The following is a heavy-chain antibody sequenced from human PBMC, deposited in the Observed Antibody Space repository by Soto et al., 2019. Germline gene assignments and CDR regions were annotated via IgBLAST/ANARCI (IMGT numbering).Heavy chain of an antibody. CDR2: INRNGGST. J-gene: IGHJ4*02. D-gene: IGHD2-21*02. Sequence: EVQLVESGGGLVQPGGSLRLSCAASGFTFSSYAMHWVRQAPGKGLEYVSTINRNGGSTYYANSVKVRFTISRDNSKNTLYLRMGTLRAEDSAGYYRARGGSDYYFHDWAQGTLFTFSS. CDR1: GFTFSSYA. CDR3: ARGGSDYYFHD. V-gene: IGHV3-64*01.